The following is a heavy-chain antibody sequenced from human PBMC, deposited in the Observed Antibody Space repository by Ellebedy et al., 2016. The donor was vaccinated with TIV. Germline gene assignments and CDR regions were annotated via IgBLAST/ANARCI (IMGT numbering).Heavy chain of an antibody. J-gene: IGHJ1*01. CDR3: ARVFRSSGHCSGSTCYSGFAN. V-gene: IGHV3-11*01. CDR1: GFTFSDYY. D-gene: IGHD2-15*01. Sequence: PGGSLRLSCVASGFTFSDYYMSWIRQAPEKGLEWVSYIRGRGDRIYYGDSVKGRFTISRANAKNSLYLQMNSLRAEDTAVYYCARVFRSSGHCSGSTCYSGFANWGQGSLVTVSS. CDR2: IRGRGDRI.